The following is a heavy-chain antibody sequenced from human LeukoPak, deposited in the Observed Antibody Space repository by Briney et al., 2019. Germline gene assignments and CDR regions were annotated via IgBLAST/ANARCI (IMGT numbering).Heavy chain of an antibody. D-gene: IGHD6-13*01. CDR2: ISSSSSYI. Sequence: GGSLRLSCAASGFTFSSYSMNWVRQAPGKGLEWVSSISSSSSYIYYADSVKGRFTISRDNAKNSLYLQVNSLRAEDTAVYYCARSIAAAGPTEFDPWGQGTLVTVSS. CDR1: GFTFSSYS. CDR3: ARSIAAAGPTEFDP. J-gene: IGHJ5*02. V-gene: IGHV3-21*01.